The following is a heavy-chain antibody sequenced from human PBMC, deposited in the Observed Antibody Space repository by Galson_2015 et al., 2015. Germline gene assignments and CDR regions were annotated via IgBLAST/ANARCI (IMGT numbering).Heavy chain of an antibody. CDR1: GYTFTSYG. Sequence: SVKVSCKASGYTFTSYGISWVRQAPGQGLEWMGWISAYNGNTNYAQKLQGRVTMTTDTSTSTAYMGLRSLRSDDTAVYYCARDRPFLLAITMVRGVGDAFDIWGQGTMVTVSS. V-gene: IGHV1-18*01. CDR2: ISAYNGNT. CDR3: ARDRPFLLAITMVRGVGDAFDI. D-gene: IGHD3-10*01. J-gene: IGHJ3*02.